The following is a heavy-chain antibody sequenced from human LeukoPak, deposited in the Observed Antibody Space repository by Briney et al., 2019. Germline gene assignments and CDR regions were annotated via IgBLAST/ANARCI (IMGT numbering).Heavy chain of an antibody. Sequence: PGGSLRLSCAASGFTFSSYAMSWVRQAPGKGLEWVSAISGSGGSTYCADSVKGRFTISRDNSKNTLYLQMNSLRAEDTAVYYCAKVTYYYDSSASYYFDYWGQGTLVTVSS. CDR3: AKVTYYYDSSASYYFDY. J-gene: IGHJ4*02. D-gene: IGHD3-22*01. CDR2: ISGSGGST. CDR1: GFTFSSYA. V-gene: IGHV3-23*01.